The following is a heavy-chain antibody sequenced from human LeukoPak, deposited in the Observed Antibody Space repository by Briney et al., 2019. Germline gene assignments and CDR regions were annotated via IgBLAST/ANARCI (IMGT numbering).Heavy chain of an antibody. CDR1: GGTFSSYA. CDR3: ARALTTYSSSSDFDY. Sequence: GASVKVSCKASGGTFSSYAISWVRQAPGQGLEWMGGIIPIFGTANYAQKFQGRVTITADESTSTAYMELSSLRSEDTAVYYCARALTTYSSSSDFDYWGQGTLVTVSS. J-gene: IGHJ4*02. V-gene: IGHV1-69*13. D-gene: IGHD6-6*01. CDR2: IIPIFGTA.